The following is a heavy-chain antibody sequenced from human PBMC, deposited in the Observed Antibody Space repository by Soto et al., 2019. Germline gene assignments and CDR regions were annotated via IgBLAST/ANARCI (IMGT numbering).Heavy chain of an antibody. J-gene: IGHJ6*02. V-gene: IGHV3-53*01. CDR3: ARWRYYYYYGMDV. Sequence: RGSLPLSCASSDFTVSSNYMSWVRQAPGKGLEWVSVIYSGGSTYYADSVKGRFTISRDNSKNTLYLQMNSLRAEDAAVYYCARWRYYYYYGMDVWGQGTTVTVSS. CDR1: DFTVSSNY. CDR2: IYSGGST.